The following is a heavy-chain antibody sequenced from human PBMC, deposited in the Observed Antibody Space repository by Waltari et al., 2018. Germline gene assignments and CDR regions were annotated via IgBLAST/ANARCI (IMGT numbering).Heavy chain of an antibody. D-gene: IGHD2-2*01. CDR1: GYTFTSYA. CDR3: VREVVPTSTIVVNWFDP. Sequence: QVQLVQSGSELKKPGASVKVSCKASGYTFTSYAINWLRRAPGQGLELMGWIKPNPGNPTYVHGFTGRFVFSSDTSVSTAYLQISSLKAEDTAVYYCVREVVPTSTIVVNWFDPWGQGTLVTVSS. J-gene: IGHJ5*02. V-gene: IGHV7-4-1*02. CDR2: IKPNPGNP.